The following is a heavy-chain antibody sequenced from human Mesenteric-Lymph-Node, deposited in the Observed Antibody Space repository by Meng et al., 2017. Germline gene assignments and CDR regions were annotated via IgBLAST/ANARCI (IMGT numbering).Heavy chain of an antibody. CDR2: INHSGST. CDR3: ARAAGAAEYFQH. CDR1: GGSFSGYY. D-gene: IGHD1-26*01. V-gene: IGHV4-34*01. J-gene: IGHJ1*01. Sequence: QGQLQQWGEGLLKPSETLSLTCAVYGGSFSGYYWSWIRQPPGKGLEWIGEINHSGSTNYNPSLKSRVTISVDTSKNQFSLKLSSVTAADTAVYYCARAAGAAEYFQHWGQGTLVTVSS.